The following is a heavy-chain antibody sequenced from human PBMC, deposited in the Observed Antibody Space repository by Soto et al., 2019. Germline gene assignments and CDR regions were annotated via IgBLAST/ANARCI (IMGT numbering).Heavy chain of an antibody. Sequence: CAASGFTFSSYAMSWVRQAPGKGLEWVSAISGSGGSTYYADSVKGRFTISRDNSKNTLYLQMNSLRAEDTAVYYCAKDRYSSGWYEDYWGQGTPVTSPQ. D-gene: IGHD6-19*01. V-gene: IGHV3-23*01. CDR1: GFTFSSYA. CDR3: AKDRYSSGWYEDY. CDR2: ISGSGGST. J-gene: IGHJ4*02.